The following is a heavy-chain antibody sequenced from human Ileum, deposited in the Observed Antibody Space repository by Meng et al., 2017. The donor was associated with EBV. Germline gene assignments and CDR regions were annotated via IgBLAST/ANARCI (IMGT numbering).Heavy chain of an antibody. D-gene: IGHD3-10*01. V-gene: IGHV4-34*01. CDR1: GGSFSGYY. J-gene: IGHJ4*02. CDR3: ARGNKVSDRGFDY. CDR2: INHSGST. Sequence: QGHRQQVGAGLLKPLETLSLTCAVYGGSFSGYYWGWIRQPPGKGLEWIGEINHSGSTNYNPSHKSRVTISVDTSKNQFSLKLSSVTAADTAVYYCARGNKVSDRGFDYWGQGTLVTVSS.